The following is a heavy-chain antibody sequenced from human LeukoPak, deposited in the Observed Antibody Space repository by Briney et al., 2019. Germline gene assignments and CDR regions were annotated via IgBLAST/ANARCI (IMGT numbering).Heavy chain of an antibody. D-gene: IGHD5-18*01. CDR2: IYHSGST. Sequence: PSETLSLTCTVSGGSISSGGYYWSWIRQHPGKGPEWIGYIYHSGSTYYNPSLKSRVTISVDTSKNQFSLKLSSVTAADTAVYYCARDTAIVNAHYFDYWGQGTLVTVSS. CDR1: GGSISSGGYY. V-gene: IGHV4-31*02. CDR3: ARDTAIVNAHYFDY. J-gene: IGHJ4*02.